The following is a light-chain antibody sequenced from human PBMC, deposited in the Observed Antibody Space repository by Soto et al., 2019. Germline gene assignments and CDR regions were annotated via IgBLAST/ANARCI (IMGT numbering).Light chain of an antibody. V-gene: IGLV1-47*01. CDR3: AAWDVSLRGV. CDR2: KNN. Sequence: QSVLTQPPSASGTPGQTVTISCSGGTSNIGGNHVYWYQQFPGTAPKLIIYKNNQRPSGVTDRFSGSKSGSSASLAISGLRSEDEANYYCAAWDVSLRGVFGGGTKLTVL. CDR1: TSNIGGNH. J-gene: IGLJ2*01.